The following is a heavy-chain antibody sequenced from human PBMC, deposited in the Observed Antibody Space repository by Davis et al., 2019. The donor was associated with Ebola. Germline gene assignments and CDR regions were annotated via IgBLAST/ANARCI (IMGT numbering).Heavy chain of an antibody. CDR1: GFTFSSYA. V-gene: IGHV3-23*01. Sequence: GESLKISCAASGFTFSSYAMSWVRQAPGKGLEWVSAISGSGSTIYYADSVKGRFTISRDNAKNSLYLQMNSLRAEDTAVYYCASKSCSGGNCYFDYWGQGTLVTVSS. D-gene: IGHD2-15*01. CDR3: ASKSCSGGNCYFDY. J-gene: IGHJ4*02. CDR2: ISGSGSTI.